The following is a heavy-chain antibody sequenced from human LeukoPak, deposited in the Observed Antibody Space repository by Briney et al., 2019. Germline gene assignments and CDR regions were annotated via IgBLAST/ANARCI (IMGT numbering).Heavy chain of an antibody. V-gene: IGHV1-69*05. D-gene: IGHD2-2*02. J-gene: IGHJ5*02. CDR3: ARVIVVPAAIGARWFDP. CDR2: IIPIFGTA. Sequence: GSSVTVSFKASGGTFTSYAISWVRQAPGQGLEWMGGIIPIFGTANYAQKFQGRVTITTDESTSTAYMELSSLRSEDTAVYYCARVIVVPAAIGARWFDPWGQGTLVTVSS. CDR1: GGTFTSYA.